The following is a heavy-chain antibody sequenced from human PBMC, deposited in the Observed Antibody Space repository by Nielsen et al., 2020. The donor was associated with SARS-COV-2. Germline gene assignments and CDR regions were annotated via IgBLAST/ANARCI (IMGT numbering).Heavy chain of an antibody. CDR2: INWNGGST. Sequence: GESLKISCAASGFTFDDYGMSWVRQAPGKGLEWVSGINWNGGSTGYADSVKGRFTISRDNAKNSLYLQMNSLRAEDTAVYYCASVGYCSGGSCYGYYYGMDVWGQGTTVTVSS. CDR1: GFTFDDYG. D-gene: IGHD2-15*01. J-gene: IGHJ6*02. V-gene: IGHV3-20*04. CDR3: ASVGYCSGGSCYGYYYGMDV.